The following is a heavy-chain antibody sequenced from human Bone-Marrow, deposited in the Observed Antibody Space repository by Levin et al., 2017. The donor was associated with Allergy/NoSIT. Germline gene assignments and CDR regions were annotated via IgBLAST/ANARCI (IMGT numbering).Heavy chain of an antibody. Sequence: KVSGPTLVKPTETLTLTCTFSGFSLRNRGVGVHWLRQPPGKALEWLALVYWDGDKRYNPSLIRRLTIADYASRNQVVLTMTDMDPVDTATYYCARRAPLPSYDFWSGYLGDWGQGTLITVSS. D-gene: IGHD3-3*01. V-gene: IGHV2-5*02. CDR3: ARRAPLPSYDFWSGYLGD. J-gene: IGHJ4*02. CDR2: VYWDGDK. CDR1: GFSLRNRGVG.